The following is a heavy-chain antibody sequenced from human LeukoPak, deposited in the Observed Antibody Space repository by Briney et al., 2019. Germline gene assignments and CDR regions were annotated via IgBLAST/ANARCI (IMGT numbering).Heavy chain of an antibody. Sequence: PGGSLRLSCAASGFTFSSYAMSWVRQAPGKGLEWVSAISGSGGSTYYADSVKGRFTISRDNSKNTLYLQMNSLRGEDTAVYYCARGGGGSYHRYYFDYWGQGTLVTVSS. CDR1: GFTFSSYA. CDR3: ARGGGGSYHRYYFDY. D-gene: IGHD2-15*01. V-gene: IGHV3-23*01. CDR2: ISGSGGST. J-gene: IGHJ4*02.